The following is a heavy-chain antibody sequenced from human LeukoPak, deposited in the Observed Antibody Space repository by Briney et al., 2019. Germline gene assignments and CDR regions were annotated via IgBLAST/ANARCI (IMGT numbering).Heavy chain of an antibody. Sequence: GGSLRLSCAASGFTFSSYSMNWVRQAPGKGLEWVSSISSSSSYIYYADSVKGRFTISRDNAKNSLYLQMNSLRAEDTAVYYCARVRGDYYGSGSYYTFDYWGQGTLVTASS. CDR1: GFTFSSYS. CDR2: ISSSSSYI. D-gene: IGHD3-10*01. J-gene: IGHJ4*02. V-gene: IGHV3-21*01. CDR3: ARVRGDYYGSGSYYTFDY.